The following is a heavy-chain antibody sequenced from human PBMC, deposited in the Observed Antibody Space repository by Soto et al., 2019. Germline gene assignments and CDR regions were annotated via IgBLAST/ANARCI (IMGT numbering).Heavy chain of an antibody. CDR2: ISGSGGST. D-gene: IGHD3-3*01. CDR3: AKDLYYDFWSGYPYYFDY. Sequence: GGSLRLSCAASGFTFSSYAMSWVRQAPGKGLEWVSAISGSGGSTYYADSMKGRFTISRDNSKNTLYLQMNSLRAEDTAVYYCAKDLYYDFWSGYPYYFDYWGQGTLVTVSS. CDR1: GFTFSSYA. V-gene: IGHV3-23*01. J-gene: IGHJ4*02.